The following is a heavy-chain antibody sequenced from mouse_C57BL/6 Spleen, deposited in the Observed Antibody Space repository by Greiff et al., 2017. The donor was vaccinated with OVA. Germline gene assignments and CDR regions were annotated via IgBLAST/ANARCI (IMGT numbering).Heavy chain of an antibody. CDR3: ARVSYYDYDYYAMDY. CDR2: ISYDGSN. V-gene: IGHV3-6*01. D-gene: IGHD2-4*01. CDR1: GYSITSGYY. Sequence: EVKLQESGPGLVKPSQSLSLTCSVTGYSITSGYYWNWIRQFPGNKLEWMGYISYDGSNNYNPSLKNRISITRDTSKNQFFLKLNSVTTEDTATYYCARVSYYDYDYYAMDYWGQGTSVTVSS. J-gene: IGHJ4*01.